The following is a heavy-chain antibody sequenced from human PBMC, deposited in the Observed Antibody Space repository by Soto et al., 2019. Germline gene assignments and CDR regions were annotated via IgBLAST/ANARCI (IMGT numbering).Heavy chain of an antibody. CDR3: ARDGYNWYFDL. V-gene: IGHV3-30-3*01. CDR2: ISYDGSNK. D-gene: IGHD5-18*01. Sequence: ESGGGVVQPGRSLRLSCAASGFTFSSYVMHWVRQAPGKGLEWVAVISYDGSNKYYADSVKGRFTISRDNSKNTLYLQMNSLRAEDTAVYYCARDGYNWYFDLWGRGTLVTVSS. J-gene: IGHJ2*01. CDR1: GFTFSSYV.